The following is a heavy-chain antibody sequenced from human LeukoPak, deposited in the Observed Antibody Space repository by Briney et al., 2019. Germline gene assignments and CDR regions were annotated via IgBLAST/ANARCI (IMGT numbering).Heavy chain of an antibody. D-gene: IGHD3-10*01. J-gene: IGHJ4*02. CDR2: ISSSSSYI. V-gene: IGHV3-21*01. CDR1: GFTFSSYS. CDR3: VRDLGRGVFDQ. Sequence: GGSLRLSCAASGFTFSSYSMNWVRQAPGKGLEWVSSISSSSSYIYYADSVKGRFTISRDNAKNSLYLQMNSLRAEDTALYYCVRDLGRGVFDQWGQGTLVTVSS.